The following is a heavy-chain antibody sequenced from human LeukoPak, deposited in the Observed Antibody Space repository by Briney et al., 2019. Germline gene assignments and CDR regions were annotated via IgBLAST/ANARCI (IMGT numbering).Heavy chain of an antibody. Sequence: GGSLRLSCASSGFTFSSYAMSWVRQAPGKGLEWVSAISGSGGSTYYADSVKGRFTISRDNSKNTLYLQMNSLRAEDTAVYYCAKGFAGGYYDYVWGGYRYPVEYFDYWGQGTLVTVSS. V-gene: IGHV3-23*01. D-gene: IGHD3-16*02. J-gene: IGHJ4*02. CDR1: GFTFSSYA. CDR2: ISGSGGST. CDR3: AKGFAGGYYDYVWGGYRYPVEYFDY.